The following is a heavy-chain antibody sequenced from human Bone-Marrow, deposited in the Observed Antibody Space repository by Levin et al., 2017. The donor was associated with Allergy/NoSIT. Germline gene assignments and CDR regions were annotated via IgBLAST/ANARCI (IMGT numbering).Heavy chain of an antibody. Sequence: GESLKISCAVSGFTSSSYWMHWVRQAPGKGLVWVSRINEDGSTITYADSVKGRFTISRDNAKNTLYLQMNSLRAEDTALYYCARDFGGPKDYWGQGTLVTVSS. CDR3: ARDFGGPKDY. V-gene: IGHV3-74*01. CDR2: INEDGSTI. CDR1: GFTSSSYW. D-gene: IGHD3-16*01. J-gene: IGHJ4*02.